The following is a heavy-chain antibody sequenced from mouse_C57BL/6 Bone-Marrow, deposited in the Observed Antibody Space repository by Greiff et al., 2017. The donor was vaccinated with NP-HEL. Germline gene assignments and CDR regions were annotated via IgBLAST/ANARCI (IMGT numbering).Heavy chain of an antibody. CDR1: GYTFTDYY. CDR3: ARRETGNYAMDY. D-gene: IGHD1-1*02. V-gene: IGHV1-19*01. J-gene: IGHJ4*01. Sequence: EVNLVESGPVLVKPGASVKMSCKASGYTFTDYYMNWVKQSHGKSLEWIGVINPYNGGTSYNQKFKGKATLTVDKSSSTAYMELNSLTSEDSAVYYCARRETGNYAMDYWGQGTSVTVSS. CDR2: INPYNGGT.